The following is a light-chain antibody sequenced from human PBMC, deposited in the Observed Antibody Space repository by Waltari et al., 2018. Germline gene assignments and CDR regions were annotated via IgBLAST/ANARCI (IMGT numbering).Light chain of an antibody. CDR3: QKKGTLPAP. CDR2: DAS. V-gene: IGKV3-20*01. Sequence: EIVLTQSPGTLSLSPGERATLSCRASQGVSKYLACYPQKPGQAPRLLIYDASTRATGIPDRFRGRWWGTNFCFNNRRPEPEDFAVYYCQKKGTLPAPFGQGTKVQ. CDR1: QGVSKY. J-gene: IGKJ1*01.